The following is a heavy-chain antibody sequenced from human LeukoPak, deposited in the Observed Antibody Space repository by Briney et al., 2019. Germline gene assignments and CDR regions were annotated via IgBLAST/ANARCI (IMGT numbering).Heavy chain of an antibody. D-gene: IGHD3-10*01. V-gene: IGHV3-7*01. Sequence: PGGSLRLSCGASGFTLSSYWMTWVRQAPGKGLEWVANIKEDRSKKYYVESVRGRFTISRDNAENSLYLQMNSLRAEDTAVYYCARGLHYYGSWNRFDPWGQGTLVTVSS. CDR2: IKEDRSKK. J-gene: IGHJ5*02. CDR1: GFTLSSYW. CDR3: ARGLHYYGSWNRFDP.